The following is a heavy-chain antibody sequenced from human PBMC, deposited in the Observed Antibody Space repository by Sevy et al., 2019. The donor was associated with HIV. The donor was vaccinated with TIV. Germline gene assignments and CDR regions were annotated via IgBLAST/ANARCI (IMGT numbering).Heavy chain of an antibody. D-gene: IGHD3-16*01. CDR2: IYWDDDK. V-gene: IGHV2-5*02. J-gene: IGHJ4*02. Sequence: SGPTLVNPTQTLTLTCTFSGFSLSTSGVGVGWIRQPPGKALEWLVFIYWDDDKRYRPSLKSRLSITKDTYRNQEVLTLTKMDPVDTATYCAAHRLISSSNTYNGGGFDYWGQGALVTVSS. CDR3: AHRLISSSNTYNGGGFDY. CDR1: GFSLSTSGVG.